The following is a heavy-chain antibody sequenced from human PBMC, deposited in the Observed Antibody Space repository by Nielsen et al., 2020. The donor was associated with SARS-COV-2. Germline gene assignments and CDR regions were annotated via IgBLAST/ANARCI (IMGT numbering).Heavy chain of an antibody. J-gene: IGHJ4*02. V-gene: IGHV3-15*01. CDR3: TTRATEGLDY. CDR2: IKSKTDGGTT. Sequence: GESLKISCAASGFTFSSYSMNWVRQAPGKGLEWVGRIKSKTDGGTTDYAAPVKGRFTISRDDSKNTLYLQMNSLKTEDTAVYYCTTRATEGLDYWGQGTLVTVSS. CDR1: GFTFSSYS.